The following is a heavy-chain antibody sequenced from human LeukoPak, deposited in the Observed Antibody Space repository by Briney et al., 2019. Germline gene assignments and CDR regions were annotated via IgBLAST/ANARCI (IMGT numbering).Heavy chain of an antibody. J-gene: IGHJ4*02. V-gene: IGHV1-2*02. CDR2: INPNSGGT. CDR1: GYTFTSYY. CDR3: AREKGGLAGTRNFDY. Sequence: ASVKVSCKASGYTFTSYYMHWVRQAPGQGLEWMGWINPNSGGTNYAQKFQGRVTMTRDTSISTAYMELSRLRSDDTAVYYCAREKGGLAGTRNFDYWGQGTLVTVSS. D-gene: IGHD6-19*01.